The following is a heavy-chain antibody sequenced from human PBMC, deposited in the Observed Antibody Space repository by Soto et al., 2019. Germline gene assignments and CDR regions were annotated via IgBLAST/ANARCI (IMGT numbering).Heavy chain of an antibody. J-gene: IGHJ5*02. V-gene: IGHV4-39*02. Sequence: QLQLQESGPGLVKSSETLSLTCTLSGDSIRNINYYWGWIRQPQGKGLEWIGSIYYSGSTYYNPSLKSRVAMSLDTSKNDFSLNLSSVTAADTAVYYCARCRGYCSGMSCFCSFDPWGQGTLVSVSS. CDR3: ARCRGYCSGMSCFCSFDP. CDR1: GDSIRNINYY. D-gene: IGHD2-15*01. CDR2: IYYSGST.